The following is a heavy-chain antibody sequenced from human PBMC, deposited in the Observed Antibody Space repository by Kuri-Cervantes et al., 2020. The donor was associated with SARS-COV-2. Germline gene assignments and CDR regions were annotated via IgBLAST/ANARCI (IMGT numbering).Heavy chain of an antibody. D-gene: IGHD3-16*01. Sequence: GESLKISCAGSGFTFSSYSMNWVRQAPGKGLEWVSCIGSSSSYIYYADSVKGRFTISRDNAKNSLYLQMNSLRAEDTAVYYCATVYTMGVSLDWGQGTLVTVSS. CDR1: GFTFSSYS. J-gene: IGHJ4*02. V-gene: IGHV3-21*04. CDR3: ATVYTMGVSLD. CDR2: IGSSSSYI.